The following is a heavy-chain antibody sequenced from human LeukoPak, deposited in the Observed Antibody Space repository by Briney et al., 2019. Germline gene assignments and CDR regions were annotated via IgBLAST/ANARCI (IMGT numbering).Heavy chain of an antibody. J-gene: IGHJ3*02. D-gene: IGHD3-16*01. CDR3: ARREYDGVMRHAFDI. CDR2: LYYSGST. Sequence: SETLSLTCTISGGSFSSSSYYWGWIRQPPGKGLEWIGSLYYSGSTYYNPSLKSRVTISVDTSKNQFSLKLSSVTAADTAVYYCARREYDGVMRHAFDIWGQGTMVTVSS. CDR1: GGSFSSSSYY. V-gene: IGHV4-39*01.